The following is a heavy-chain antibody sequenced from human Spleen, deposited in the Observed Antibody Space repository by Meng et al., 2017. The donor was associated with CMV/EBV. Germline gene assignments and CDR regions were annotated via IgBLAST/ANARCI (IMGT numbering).Heavy chain of an antibody. D-gene: IGHD3-22*01. J-gene: IGHJ4*02. Sequence: GGSLRLSCIASGFTFSSYTMHWVRQAPGRGLEWVAVISFDGRDKYYTDSVKGRFSVSRDDSENTVYLQMNSLRPEDTAVYYCARDMGGSTMIISFWGLGTLVTVSS. CDR3: ARDMGGSTMIISF. V-gene: IGHV3-30*04. CDR1: GFTFSSYT. CDR2: ISFDGRDK.